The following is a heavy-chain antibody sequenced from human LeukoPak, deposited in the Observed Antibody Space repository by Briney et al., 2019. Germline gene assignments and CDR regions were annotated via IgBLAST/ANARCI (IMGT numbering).Heavy chain of an antibody. Sequence: GGSLRLSCAASGFTFSSYSMNWVRQAPGKGLEWVSYISSASNTIYYADSVKGRFTISRDNAKNSLYLQMNSLRAEDTAMYYCARDGWFGDYNWFDPWGQGTLVTVCS. D-gene: IGHD3-10*01. V-gene: IGHV3-48*01. CDR3: ARDGWFGDYNWFDP. CDR2: ISSASNTI. CDR1: GFTFSSYS. J-gene: IGHJ5*02.